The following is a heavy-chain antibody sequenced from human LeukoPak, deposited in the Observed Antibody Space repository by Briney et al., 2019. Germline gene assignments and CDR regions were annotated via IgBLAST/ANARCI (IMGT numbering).Heavy chain of an antibody. V-gene: IGHV3-74*01. CDR1: GFTFSNYW. CDR2: INTDGSST. D-gene: IGHD3-22*01. Sequence: GGSLRLSCAASGFTFSNYWMHWVRQAPGKGLVWVSRINTDGSSTDYADSVKGRFTISRDNAKSTLYLQVNSLRAEDTAVYYCARGGSGSFDFWGQGTLVTVAS. CDR3: ARGGSGSFDF. J-gene: IGHJ4*02.